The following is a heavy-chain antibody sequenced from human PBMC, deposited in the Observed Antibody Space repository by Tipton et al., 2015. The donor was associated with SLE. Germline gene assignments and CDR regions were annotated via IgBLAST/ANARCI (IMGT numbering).Heavy chain of an antibody. Sequence: SLRLSCAASGFTFSSYDMHWVRQATGKGLEWVSAIGTAGDPYYPGSVKGRFTISRENAKNSLYLQMNSLRAGDTAVYYCARGRGSGWYLYFDYSGQGTLVTVSS. CDR3: ARGRGSGWYLYFDY. D-gene: IGHD6-19*01. CDR1: GFTFSSYD. CDR2: IGTAGDP. J-gene: IGHJ4*02. V-gene: IGHV3-13*05.